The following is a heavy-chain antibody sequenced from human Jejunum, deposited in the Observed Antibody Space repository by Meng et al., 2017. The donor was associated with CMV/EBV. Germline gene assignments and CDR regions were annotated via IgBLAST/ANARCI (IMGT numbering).Heavy chain of an antibody. J-gene: IGHJ5*02. V-gene: IGHV4-30-4*08. Sequence: TASGGSISSDDYYWSWIRQPPGKGLEWIGYIYYSGSTYYNPSLKSRVTISVDTSKNQFSLKLSSVTAADTAVYYCARAQWLLGYWFDPWGQGTLVTVSS. D-gene: IGHD3-22*01. CDR1: GGSISSDDYY. CDR3: ARAQWLLGYWFDP. CDR2: IYYSGST.